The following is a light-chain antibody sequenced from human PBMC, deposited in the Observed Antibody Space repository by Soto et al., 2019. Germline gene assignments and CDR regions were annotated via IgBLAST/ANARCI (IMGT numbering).Light chain of an antibody. CDR1: QVVSSN. Sequence: EIVMTQSPATLSVSPGQSTPLSCRASQVVSSNLAWYLQRPGQAPRLRINGASTRAAGIPARFSGSGSGTGFTLTISSLQSEDFAVYHCQQYNNWPWTFGQGTKVDI. V-gene: IGKV3-15*01. CDR2: GAS. CDR3: QQYNNWPWT. J-gene: IGKJ1*01.